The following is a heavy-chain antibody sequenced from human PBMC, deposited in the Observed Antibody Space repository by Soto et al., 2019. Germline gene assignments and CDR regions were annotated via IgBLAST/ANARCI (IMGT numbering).Heavy chain of an antibody. D-gene: IGHD3-22*01. CDR3: TRQSYYDSSGLSFDY. V-gene: IGHV3-73*01. CDR1: GFTFSGSA. Sequence: GGSLRLSCAASGFTFSGSAMHWVRQASGKGLEWVGRIRSKANSYATAYAASVKDRFTISRDDSKNTAYLQMNSLKTEDTAVYYCTRQSYYDSSGLSFDYWGQGTLVTVSS. J-gene: IGHJ4*02. CDR2: IRSKANSYAT.